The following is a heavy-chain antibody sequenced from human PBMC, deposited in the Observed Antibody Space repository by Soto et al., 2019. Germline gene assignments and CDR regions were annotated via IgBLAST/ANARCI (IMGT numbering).Heavy chain of an antibody. D-gene: IGHD2-2*01. J-gene: IGHJ4*02. V-gene: IGHV3-23*01. CDR1: GFTFSSYA. Sequence: EVQLLESGGGLVQPGGSLRLSCAASGFTFSSYAMSWVRQAPGKGLEWVAAISGSGGSTYYADSVKGRFTISRDNSKNRLYLQMNSLRAEDTAVYYCAKDPTRVPGATFDYWGQGSLVTVSS. CDR3: AKDPTRVPGATFDY. CDR2: ISGSGGST.